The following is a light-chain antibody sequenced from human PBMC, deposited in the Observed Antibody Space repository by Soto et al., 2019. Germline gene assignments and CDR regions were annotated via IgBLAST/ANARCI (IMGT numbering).Light chain of an antibody. J-gene: IGLJ3*02. CDR2: GVS. CDR3: SSYAGSNSV. V-gene: IGLV2-8*01. Sequence: QSVLTQPPSASGSPGQSVTISCTGTSSDVGGYNYVSWYQQHPGKAPKLMIYGVSKRPSGVPDRFSGSKSGNTASLTVSGLQAEDEADYYCSSYAGSNSVFGGGTKLTVL. CDR1: SSDVGGYNY.